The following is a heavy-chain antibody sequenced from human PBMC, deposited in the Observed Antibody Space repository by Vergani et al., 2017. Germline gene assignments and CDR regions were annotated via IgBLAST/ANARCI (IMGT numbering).Heavy chain of an antibody. CDR2: ISGSGGST. D-gene: IGHD3-3*01. J-gene: IGHJ3*02. CDR1: GFTFSSYA. Sequence: EVQLLESGGGLVQPGGSLRLSCAASGFTFSSYAMSWVRQAPGKGLEWVSAISGSGGSTYYADSVKGRFTISRDNSKNTLYLQMNSLRAEDTAVYYCASLPYYDFWSGYDGESFSDAFDIWGQGTMVTVSS. CDR3: ASLPYYDFWSGYDGESFSDAFDI. V-gene: IGHV3-23*01.